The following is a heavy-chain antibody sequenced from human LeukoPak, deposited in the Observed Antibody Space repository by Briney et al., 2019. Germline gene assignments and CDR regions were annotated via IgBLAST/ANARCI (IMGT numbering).Heavy chain of an antibody. V-gene: IGHV4-34*01. J-gene: IGHJ6*03. CDR2: INHSGST. CDR3: ARGEQWLSYYYYYYMDV. D-gene: IGHD6-19*01. Sequence: SETLSLTCAVYGGSFSGYYWSWIRQPPGKGLEWIGEINHSGSTNYNPSLKSRVTISVDTSKNQFSLKLSSVTAADTAVYYCARGEQWLSYYYYYYMDVWGKGTTVTVSS. CDR1: GGSFSGYY.